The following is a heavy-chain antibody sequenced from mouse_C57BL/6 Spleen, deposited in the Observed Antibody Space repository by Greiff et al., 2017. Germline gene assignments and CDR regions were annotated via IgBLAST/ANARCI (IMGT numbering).Heavy chain of an antibody. CDR1: GYTFTSYW. D-gene: IGHD6-1*01. V-gene: IGHV1-64*01. J-gene: IGHJ4*01. CDR2: IHPNSGST. Sequence: QVQLQQPGAELVKPGASVKLSCKASGYTFTSYWMHWVKQRPGQGLEWIGMIHPNSGSTNYNEKFKSKATLTVDKSSSTAYMQLSSLTSEDSAVYYCARSGDGSGGMDYWGQGTSVTVSS. CDR3: ARSGDGSGGMDY.